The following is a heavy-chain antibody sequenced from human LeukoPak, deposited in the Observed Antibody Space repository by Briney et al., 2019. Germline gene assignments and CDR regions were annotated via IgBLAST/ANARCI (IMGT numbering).Heavy chain of an antibody. J-gene: IGHJ5*02. D-gene: IGHD2-2*01. CDR3: ARADCSSSTCFLRRRWSDP. CDR2: IRTSRRYI. CDR1: AFSLSTYD. V-gene: IGHV3-21*01. Sequence: RGSLRLSCPAPAFSLSTYDMNCVRQAAGEGLEWVSSIRTSRRYIYYKDSVRGRFTIPRDNAKPSLYLEMQRPSAADTAVYYSARADCSSSTCFLRRRWSDPWGEGTLVTVSS.